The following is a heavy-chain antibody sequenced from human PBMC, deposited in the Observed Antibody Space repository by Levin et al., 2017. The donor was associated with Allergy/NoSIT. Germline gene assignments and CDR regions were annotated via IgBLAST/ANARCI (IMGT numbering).Heavy chain of an antibody. J-gene: IGHJ4*02. CDR1: GFTFSSYG. CDR2: IWYDGSNK. Sequence: GESLKISCAASGFTFSSYGMHWVRQAPGKGLEWVAVIWYDGSNKYYADSVKGRFTISRDNSKNTLYLQMNSLRAEDTAVYYCARDFHGHFDILTGYYREYYFDYWGQGTLVTVSS. V-gene: IGHV3-33*01. D-gene: IGHD3-9*01. CDR3: ARDFHGHFDILTGYYREYYFDY.